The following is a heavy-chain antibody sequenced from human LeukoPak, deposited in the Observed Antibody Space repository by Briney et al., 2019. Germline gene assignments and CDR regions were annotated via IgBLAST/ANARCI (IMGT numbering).Heavy chain of an antibody. CDR1: GYTLTELS. D-gene: IGHD2-2*01. CDR2: FDPEDGET. CDR3: AGAEEVVVPAAMSWYYYYGMDV. Sequence: ASVKVSCKVSGYTLTELSMHWVRQAPGKGLEWMGGFDPEDGETIYAQKFQGRVTMTEDTSTDTAYMELSSLRSEDTAVYYCAGAEEVVVPAAMSWYYYYGMDVWGQGTTVTVSS. V-gene: IGHV1-24*01. J-gene: IGHJ6*02.